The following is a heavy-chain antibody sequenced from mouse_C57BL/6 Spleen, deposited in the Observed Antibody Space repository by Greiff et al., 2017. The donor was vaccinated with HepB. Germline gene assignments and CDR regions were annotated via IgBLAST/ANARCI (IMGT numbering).Heavy chain of an antibody. J-gene: IGHJ3*01. CDR3: ARDGIITTVEAY. CDR2: ISYDGSN. Sequence: VQLKESGPGLVKPSQSLSLTCSVTGYSITSGYYWNWIRQFPGNKLEWMGYISYDGSNNYNPSLKNRISITRDTSKNQFFLKLNSVTTEDTATYYCARDGIITTVEAYWGQGTLVTVSA. CDR1: GYSITSGYY. V-gene: IGHV3-6*01. D-gene: IGHD1-1*01.